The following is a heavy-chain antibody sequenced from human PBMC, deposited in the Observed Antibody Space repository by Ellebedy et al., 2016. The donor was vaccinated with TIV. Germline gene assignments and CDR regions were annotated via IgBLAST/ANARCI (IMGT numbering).Heavy chain of an antibody. CDR3: ARHLRYYPADY. Sequence: MPSETLSLTCTVSGGSITSTTYYWAWIRQPPGKGLEWIGTVYYTGITYYNPSLTSRVTISVNTSKNQFSLKLSSVTAADTAVYYCARHLRYYPADYWGQGTLVTVSS. CDR1: GGSITSTTYY. D-gene: IGHD3-10*01. CDR2: VYYTGIT. J-gene: IGHJ4*02. V-gene: IGHV4-39*01.